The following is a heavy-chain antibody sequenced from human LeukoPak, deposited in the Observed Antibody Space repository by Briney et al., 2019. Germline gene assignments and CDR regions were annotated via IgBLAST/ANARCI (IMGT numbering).Heavy chain of an antibody. CDR1: GYAFTSYY. J-gene: IGHJ4*02. CDR3: NLVELGLREDY. Sequence: ASVKVSCKASGYAFTSYYMHWVRQAPGQGLEWMGIINPSGGSTSYAQKFQGRVTMTRDTSTSTVYMELSSLRSEDTAVYYCNLVELGLREDYWGQGTLVTVSS. CDR2: INPSGGST. D-gene: IGHD1-7*01. V-gene: IGHV1-46*01.